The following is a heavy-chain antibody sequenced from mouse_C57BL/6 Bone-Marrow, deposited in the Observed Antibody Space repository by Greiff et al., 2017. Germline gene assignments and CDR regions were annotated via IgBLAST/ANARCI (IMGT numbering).Heavy chain of an antibody. CDR3: ARRKNHYYAMDY. Sequence: QVHVKQSGAELVRPGASVKLSCKASGYTFTDYYINWVKQRPGQGLEWIARIYPGSGNTYYNEKFKGKATLTAEKSSSTAYMQLSSLTSEDSAVYFCARRKNHYYAMDYWGQGTSVTVSS. CDR2: IYPGSGNT. CDR1: GYTFTDYY. J-gene: IGHJ4*01. V-gene: IGHV1-76*01.